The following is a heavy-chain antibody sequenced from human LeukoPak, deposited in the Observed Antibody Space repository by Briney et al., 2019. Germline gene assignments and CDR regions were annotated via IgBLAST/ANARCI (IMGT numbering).Heavy chain of an antibody. CDR2: INPNSGGT. CDR3: ARGRNYGDYDESDY. D-gene: IGHD4-17*01. V-gene: IGHV1-2*06. CDR1: GYTFTGYY. J-gene: IGHJ4*02. Sequence: ASVKVSCKASGYTFTGYYMHWVRQAPGQGLEWMGRINPNSGGTNYAQKFQGRVTMTRDTSISTAYMELSRLRSDDTAVYYCARGRNYGDYDESDYWGQGTLVTVSS.